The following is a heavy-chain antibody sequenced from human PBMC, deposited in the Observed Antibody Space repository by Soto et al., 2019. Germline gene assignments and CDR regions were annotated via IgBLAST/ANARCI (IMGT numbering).Heavy chain of an antibody. CDR1: GGSISSYY. J-gene: IGHJ6*03. CDR2: IYYSGST. CDR3: ARESRYDFCSGYYMAV. V-gene: IGHV4-59*01. D-gene: IGHD3-3*01. Sequence: SETLSLTCTVSGGSISSYYWSWIRQPPGKGLEWIGYIYYSGSTNYNPSLKSRVTISVDTSKNQFSLKLSSVTAADTAVYYGARESRYDFCSGYYMAVWGKGTTVTVSS.